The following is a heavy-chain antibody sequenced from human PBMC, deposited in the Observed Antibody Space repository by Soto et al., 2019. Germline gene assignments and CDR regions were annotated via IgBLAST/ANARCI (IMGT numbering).Heavy chain of an antibody. CDR1: GGTFSSYA. D-gene: IGHD3-22*01. V-gene: IGHV1-69*13. CDR2: IIPIFGTA. Sequence: ASVKVSCKASGGTFSSYAISWVRQAPGQGLEWMGGIIPIFGTANYAQKFQGRVTITADESTSTAYMELSSLRSEDTAVYYCARYGYYDSSGYLVTESNFDYWGQGTLVTVSS. CDR3: ARYGYYDSSGYLVTESNFDY. J-gene: IGHJ4*02.